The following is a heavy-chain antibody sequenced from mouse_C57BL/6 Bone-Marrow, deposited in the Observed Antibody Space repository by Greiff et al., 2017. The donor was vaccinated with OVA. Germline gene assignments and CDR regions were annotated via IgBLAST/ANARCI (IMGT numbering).Heavy chain of an antibody. D-gene: IGHD1-1*01. Sequence: EVQLQESGEGLVKPGGSLKLSCAASGFTFSSYAMSWVRQTPEKRLEWVAYISSGGGYIYYADTVKGRFTISRDNARNTLYLQMSSLKSEDTAMYYCTRDSLITTVVDYAMDYWGQGTSVTVSS. V-gene: IGHV5-9-1*02. CDR2: ISSGGGYI. CDR3: TRDSLITTVVDYAMDY. CDR1: GFTFSSYA. J-gene: IGHJ4*01.